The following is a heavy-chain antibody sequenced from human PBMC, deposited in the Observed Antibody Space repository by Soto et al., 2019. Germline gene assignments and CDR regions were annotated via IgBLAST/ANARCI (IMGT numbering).Heavy chain of an antibody. D-gene: IGHD6-19*01. CDR2: INPNSGGT. J-gene: IGHJ5*02. V-gene: IGHV1-2*02. CDR1: GYTFTGYY. CDR3: ARSIAVARTGTLNWFDP. Sequence: ASVKVSCKASGYTFTGYYMHWVRQAPGQGLEWMGWINPNSGGTNYAQKFQGRVTMTRDTSISTAYMELSRLRSDDTAVYYCARSIAVARTGTLNWFDPWGQGTLVTVSS.